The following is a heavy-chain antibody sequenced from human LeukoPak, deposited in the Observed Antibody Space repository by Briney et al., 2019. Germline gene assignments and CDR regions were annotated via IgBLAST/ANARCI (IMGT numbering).Heavy chain of an antibody. CDR1: GFTFSSYA. V-gene: IGHV3-23*01. D-gene: IGHD6-19*01. CDR3: AKHRGTGWYSFDY. CDR2: LSSRGAAT. J-gene: IGHJ4*02. Sequence: GGSLILSCAASGFTFSSYAMSWVRQAPGKGLEWVSTLSSRGAATYYADSVQGRFTISRDCSKNTLYLSMNSLRAEDTAVYYCAKHRGTGWYSFDYWGQGTLVTVSS.